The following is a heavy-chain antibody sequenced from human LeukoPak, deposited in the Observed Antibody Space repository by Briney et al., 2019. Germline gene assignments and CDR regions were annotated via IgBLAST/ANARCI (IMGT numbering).Heavy chain of an antibody. CDR2: IYTSGST. Sequence: SQTLSLTCTVSGGSISSGSYYWSWIRQPAGKGLEWIGRIYTSGSTNYNPSLKSRVTISVDTSKNQFSLKLSSVTAADTAVYYCARGVWLGLDYWGQGTLVTVSS. CDR3: ARGVWLGLDY. J-gene: IGHJ4*02. D-gene: IGHD6-19*01. V-gene: IGHV4-61*02. CDR1: GGSISSGSYY.